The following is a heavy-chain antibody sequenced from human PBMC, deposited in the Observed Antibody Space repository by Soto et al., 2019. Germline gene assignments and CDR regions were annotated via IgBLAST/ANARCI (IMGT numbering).Heavy chain of an antibody. CDR1: GITFDNYA. D-gene: IGHD4-4*01. CDR2: ISGSGDNT. CDR3: AKSRIAMTTYFDY. V-gene: IGHV3-23*01. Sequence: EVQLLESGGGLVQPGGSLRLSCAASGITFDNYAMSWVRQTPGKGLEWVSAISGSGDNTYHADSVKGRSTISRDNSKNTLYLQMNSLRAEDTAVYYCAKSRIAMTTYFDYWGQGALVTVSS. J-gene: IGHJ4*02.